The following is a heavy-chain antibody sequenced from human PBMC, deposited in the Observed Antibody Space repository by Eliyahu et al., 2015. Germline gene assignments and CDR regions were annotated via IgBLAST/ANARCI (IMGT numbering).Heavy chain of an antibody. CDR2: ISSSSSYI. CDR3: ARVGSGYDYDVI. CDR1: GXTFSSYS. V-gene: IGHV3-21*01. J-gene: IGHJ4*02. Sequence: EVQLVESGGGLVKPGGSLXLSCAASGXTFSSYSMNWVRQAPGKGLEWVSSISSSSSYIYYADSVKGRFTISRDNAKNSLYLQMNSLRAEDTAVYYCARVGSGYDYDVIWGQGTLVTVSS. D-gene: IGHD5-12*01.